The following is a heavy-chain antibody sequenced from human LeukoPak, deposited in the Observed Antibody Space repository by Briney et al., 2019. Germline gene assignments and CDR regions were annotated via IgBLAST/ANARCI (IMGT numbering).Heavy chain of an antibody. CDR2: IYPGDSDT. D-gene: IGHD5-12*01. J-gene: IGHJ4*02. CDR3: ARLVYYSGYDLISYYFDY. Sequence: GESLKISCKGSGYSFTSYWIGWVRQMPGKGLEWMGIIYPGDSDTRYSPSFQGQVTISADKSISTAYLQWSSLKASDTAMYYCARLVYYSGYDLISYYFDYWGQGTLVTVSS. CDR1: GYSFTSYW. V-gene: IGHV5-51*01.